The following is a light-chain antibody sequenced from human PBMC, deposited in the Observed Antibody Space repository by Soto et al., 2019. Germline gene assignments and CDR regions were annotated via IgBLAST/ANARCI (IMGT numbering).Light chain of an antibody. CDR2: WAS. Sequence: DLVMTPSPDSLAVSLGASSTINCKSSQSVLYSSNNKNYLAWYQQKPGQPPKLLIYWASTRESGVPDRFSGSGSGTDFTLTISSLQAEDVAVYYCQQYYSTPPITFGQGTRLEIK. J-gene: IGKJ5*01. V-gene: IGKV4-1*01. CDR3: QQYYSTPPIT. CDR1: QSVLYSSNNKNY.